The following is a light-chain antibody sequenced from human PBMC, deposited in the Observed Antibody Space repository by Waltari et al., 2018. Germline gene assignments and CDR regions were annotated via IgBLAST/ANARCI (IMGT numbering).Light chain of an antibody. CDR2: SNN. V-gene: IGLV1-44*01. CDR3: AAWDDTLNGYV. J-gene: IGLJ1*01. CDR1: SSNIGTNP. Sequence: QSVLTQPPSTSGTPGQRVTISCSGSSSNIGTNPVNWYQHLPGTAPKLLIYSNNQRPPGVPGRFSGSKSGTSASLAISGLQSEDEADYYCAAWDDTLNGYVFGTGTKVTVL.